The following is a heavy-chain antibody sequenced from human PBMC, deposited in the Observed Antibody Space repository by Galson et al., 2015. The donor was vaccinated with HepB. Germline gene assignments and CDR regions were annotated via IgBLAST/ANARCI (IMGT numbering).Heavy chain of an antibody. J-gene: IGHJ4*02. V-gene: IGHV5-10-1*01. CDR1: GYTFTAYW. Sequence: QSGAEVKKPGESLRISCKASGYTFTAYWITWVRQIPGKGLEWMGRIDPSDSYTDYSPSFRGHVTFSADKSITTAYLQWTSRKASDPAMYYGPGRHSYFRSGIWYTFSDYGGRGTLFTFSS. CDR2: IDPSDSYT. CDR3: PGRHSYFRSGIWYTFSDY. D-gene: IGHD3-10*01.